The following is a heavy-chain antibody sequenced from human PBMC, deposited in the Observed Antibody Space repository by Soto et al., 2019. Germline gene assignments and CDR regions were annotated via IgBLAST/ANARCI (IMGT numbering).Heavy chain of an antibody. CDR3: ARDGVARAFDY. CDR1: GFTFSSYG. CDR2: IWYDGSNK. J-gene: IGHJ4*02. V-gene: IGHV3-33*01. D-gene: IGHD3-3*01. Sequence: QVQLVESGGGVVQPGRSLRLSCAASGFTFSSYGMHWVRQAPGKGLEWVAVIWYDGSNKYYADSVKGRFTISRDNSKNPLYLQMNSLRAEDTAVYYCARDGVARAFDYWGQGTLVTVSS.